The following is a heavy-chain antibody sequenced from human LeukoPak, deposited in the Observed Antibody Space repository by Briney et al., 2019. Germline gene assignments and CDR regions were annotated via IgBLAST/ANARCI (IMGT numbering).Heavy chain of an antibody. V-gene: IGHV3-30*18. Sequence: GGSLRLSCAASGFTFSSYGMHWVRQAPGKGLEWVAVISYDGSNKYYADSVKGRFTISRDNSKNTLYLQMNSLRAEDTAVYYCAKDLPQWELLGYFDYWGQGTLVTVSS. D-gene: IGHD1-26*01. CDR2: ISYDGSNK. CDR3: AKDLPQWELLGYFDY. J-gene: IGHJ4*02. CDR1: GFTFSSYG.